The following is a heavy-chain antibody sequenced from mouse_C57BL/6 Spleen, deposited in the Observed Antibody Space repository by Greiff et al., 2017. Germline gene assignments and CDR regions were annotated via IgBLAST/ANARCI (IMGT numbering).Heavy chain of an antibody. Sequence: VQLKESGPGLVKPSQSLSLTCSVTGYSITSGYYWNWIRQFPGNKLEWMGYISYDGSNNYNPSLKNRISITRDTSKNQFFLKLNSVTTEDTATYYCASLYDYDGAWFAYWGQGTLVTVSA. CDR2: ISYDGSN. D-gene: IGHD2-4*01. CDR1: GYSITSGYY. CDR3: ASLYDYDGAWFAY. J-gene: IGHJ3*01. V-gene: IGHV3-6*01.